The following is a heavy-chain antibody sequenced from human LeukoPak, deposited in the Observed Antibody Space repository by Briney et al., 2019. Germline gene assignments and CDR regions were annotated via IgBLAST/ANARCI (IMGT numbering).Heavy chain of an antibody. D-gene: IGHD3-3*01. J-gene: IGHJ5*02. V-gene: IGHV4-59*01. Sequence: SETLSLTCTVSGGSISSYYWSWIRQPPGKGLEWIGYIYYSGSTNCNPSLKSRVTISVDTSKNQFSLKLSSVTAADTAVYYCARGGYDFWSGYYVPWFDPWGQGTLVTVSS. CDR2: IYYSGST. CDR3: ARGGYDFWSGYYVPWFDP. CDR1: GGSISSYY.